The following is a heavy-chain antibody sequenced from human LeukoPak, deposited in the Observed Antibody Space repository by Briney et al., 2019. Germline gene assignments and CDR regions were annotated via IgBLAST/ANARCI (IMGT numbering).Heavy chain of an antibody. CDR3: ARYSHAVAGARCFDH. J-gene: IGHJ5*02. Sequence: WETLSLTCTVSVGSLSSYYWSWIRQPPGKELEWIGYIYYSGSTNYNPSLKSRVTISLDTSKNQFSLKLSSVTAADTAVYYCARYSHAVAGARCFDHWGQGTLVTVSS. CDR2: IYYSGST. CDR1: VGSLSSYY. V-gene: IGHV4-59*01. D-gene: IGHD2-21*01.